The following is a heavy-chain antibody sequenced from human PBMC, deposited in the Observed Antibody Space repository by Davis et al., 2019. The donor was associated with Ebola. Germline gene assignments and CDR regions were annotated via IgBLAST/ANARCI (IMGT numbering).Heavy chain of an antibody. Sequence: ASVKVSCKASGYTFTSYGISWVRQAPGQGLEWMGWISAYNGNTNYAQKLQGRVTMTEDTSTDTAYMELSSLRSEDTAVYYCATGSQLGYYYYYGMDVWGQGTTVTVSS. D-gene: IGHD6-13*01. CDR2: ISAYNGNT. J-gene: IGHJ6*02. V-gene: IGHV1-18*01. CDR3: ATGSQLGYYYYYGMDV. CDR1: GYTFTSYG.